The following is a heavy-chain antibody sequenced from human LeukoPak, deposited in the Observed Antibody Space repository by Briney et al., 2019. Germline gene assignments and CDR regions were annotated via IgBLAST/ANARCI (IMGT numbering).Heavy chain of an antibody. CDR3: RAWLDSFDV. CDR2: TSSGGTT. CDR1: GFTVSSNS. J-gene: IGHJ3*01. Sequence: GGSLRLSCVASGFTVSSNSMAWVRRAPGKGLEWVSETSSGGTTLYPDSVKGRFTVSRDNSKNMLYLQMNSLAAEDTAVYYCRAWLDSFDVWGQGTMVTVSS. V-gene: IGHV3-66*01. D-gene: IGHD5-12*01.